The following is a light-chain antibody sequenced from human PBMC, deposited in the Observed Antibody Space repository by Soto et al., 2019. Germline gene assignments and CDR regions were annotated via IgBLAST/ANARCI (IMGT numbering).Light chain of an antibody. CDR1: SSDVGGYNY. CDR3: SSYTSSSTLYV. Sequence: QSVLTQPASVSGSPGQSITISCTGTSSDVGGYNYVSWYQQHPGKPPKLMIYDASNRPSGVSNRFSGSKSGNTASLTISGLQAEDEADYYCSSYTSSSTLYVFGTGTKVTVL. CDR2: DAS. V-gene: IGLV2-14*01. J-gene: IGLJ1*01.